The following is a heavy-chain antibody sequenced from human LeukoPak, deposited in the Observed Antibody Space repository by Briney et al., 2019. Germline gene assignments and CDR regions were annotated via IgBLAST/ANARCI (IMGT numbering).Heavy chain of an antibody. V-gene: IGHV3-30*02. J-gene: IGHJ4*02. D-gene: IGHD6-19*01. CDR2: IRYDGSNK. CDR1: GFTFSSYA. Sequence: GGSLRLSCAASGFTFSSYAMHWVRQAPGKGLEWVTFIRYDGSNKYYADSVKGRFTISRDNSKNTLYLQLNSLRAEDTTVYYCAKTTYASNSSGWYNHLDYWGQGTLVTVSS. CDR3: AKTTYASNSSGWYNHLDY.